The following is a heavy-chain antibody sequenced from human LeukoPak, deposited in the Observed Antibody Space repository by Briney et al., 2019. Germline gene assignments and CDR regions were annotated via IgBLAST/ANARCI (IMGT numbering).Heavy chain of an antibody. J-gene: IGHJ4*02. V-gene: IGHV4-39*07. D-gene: IGHD2-2*01. CDR3: ARDSYCSTTSCHLDY. Sequence: SETLSLTCTVSGGSISGSSYFWGWIRQSPAKGLEWIGSISYSGITHYNPSLKSRVTMTVDTSRNQVSLNLDSVTAADTAVYYCARDSYCSTTSCHLDYWGQGILVTVSS. CDR2: ISYSGIT. CDR1: GGSISGSSYF.